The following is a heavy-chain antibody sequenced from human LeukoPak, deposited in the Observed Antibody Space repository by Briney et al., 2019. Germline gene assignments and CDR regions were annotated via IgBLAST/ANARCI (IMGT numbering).Heavy chain of an antibody. CDR2: ISAYNGNT. CDR1: GYTFTSYG. Sequence: ASVKVSCKASGYTFTSYGISWVRQAPGQGLEWMGWISAYNGNTNYAQKLQGRVTMTTDTSTSTAYMELSSLRSEDTAVYYCARGVGYCSSTSCYGGGSYFDYWGQGTLVTVSS. V-gene: IGHV1-18*01. CDR3: ARGVGYCSSTSCYGGGSYFDY. J-gene: IGHJ4*02. D-gene: IGHD2-2*01.